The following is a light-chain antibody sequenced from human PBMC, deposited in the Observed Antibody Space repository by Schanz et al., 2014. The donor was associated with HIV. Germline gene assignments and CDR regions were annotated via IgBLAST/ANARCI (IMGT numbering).Light chain of an antibody. CDR2: DVA. J-gene: IGLJ3*02. CDR3: SSYTSVATLV. CDR1: NSDIGSYDY. V-gene: IGLV2-14*03. Sequence: QSALTQPASVSGSPGQSITISCTGSNSDIGSYDYVSWYQQHPGKAPKLIIYDVASRPSGVSHRFSGSKSGNTASLTISGLQAEDEAHYYCSSYTSVATLVFGGGTQLTVL.